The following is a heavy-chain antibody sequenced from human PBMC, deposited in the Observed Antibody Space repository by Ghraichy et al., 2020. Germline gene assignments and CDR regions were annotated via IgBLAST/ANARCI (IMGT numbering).Heavy chain of an antibody. Sequence: ASVKVSCNASGYTFTSYFIHWVRQAPGQGLEWMGIINPSDHSPSYAQKFQDRVNMATDTSTSTVYMELSSLRSEDTAIYYCARDLIVTRGQYYYYGMDVWGQGTTVTVSS. CDR1: GYTFTSYF. CDR2: INPSDHSP. D-gene: IGHD4-11*01. CDR3: ARDLIVTRGQYYYYGMDV. J-gene: IGHJ6*02. V-gene: IGHV1-46*01.